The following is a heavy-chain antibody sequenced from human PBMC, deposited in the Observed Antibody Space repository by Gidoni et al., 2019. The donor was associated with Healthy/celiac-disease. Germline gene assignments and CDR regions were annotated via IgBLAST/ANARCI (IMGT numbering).Heavy chain of an antibody. D-gene: IGHD3-10*01. CDR2: IKSKTDGGTT. Sequence: EVQLVESGGGLVKPGGSLRLSCAASGFTFSNAWMNWVRQAPGKGLEWVGRIKSKTDGGTTDYAAPVKGRFTISRDDSKNTLYLQMNSLKTEDTAVYYCQGRFGELFVGWFDPWGQGTLVTVSS. CDR3: QGRFGELFVGWFDP. CDR1: GFTFSNAW. J-gene: IGHJ5*02. V-gene: IGHV3-15*07.